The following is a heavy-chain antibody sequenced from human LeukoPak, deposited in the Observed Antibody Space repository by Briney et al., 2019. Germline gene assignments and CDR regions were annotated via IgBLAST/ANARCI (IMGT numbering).Heavy chain of an antibody. CDR2: IYSGGST. V-gene: IGHV3-53*04. Sequence: VRQAXXXGLEWVSVIYSGGSTYYADSVKGRFTISRHNSKNTLYLQMNSLRAEDTAVYYCARHLFPENVWGQGTTVTVSS. CDR3: ARHLFPENV. J-gene: IGHJ6*02.